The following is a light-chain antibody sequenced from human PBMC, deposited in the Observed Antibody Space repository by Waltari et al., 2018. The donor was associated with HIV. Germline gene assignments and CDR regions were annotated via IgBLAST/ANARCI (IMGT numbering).Light chain of an antibody. CDR2: VNSDGSN. V-gene: IGLV4-69*01. CDR3: QTWGTGIAV. CDR1: SGHSSNA. Sequence: QPVLTQPPSASGSLGASVKLTCTLSSGHSSNAIAWHQQQQEKGPRFLMKVNSDGSNIRGARIPDRFAGCTYGAERYLTISSRQSEDEADYYCQTWGTGIAVFCGGTRLTVL. J-gene: IGLJ3*02.